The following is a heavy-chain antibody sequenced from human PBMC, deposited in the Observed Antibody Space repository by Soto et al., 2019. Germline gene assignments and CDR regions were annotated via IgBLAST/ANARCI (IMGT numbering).Heavy chain of an antibody. CDR1: GFTFSTYW. CDR3: ARDRSHYYYDSSGYYVGWFDP. D-gene: IGHD3-22*01. CDR2: IKQDGSER. V-gene: IGHV3-7*01. J-gene: IGHJ5*02. Sequence: GGSLRLSCAASGFTFSTYWMSWVRQAPGKGLEWVANIKQDGSERNFVDSVKGRFTISRDNAKNSLYLQMNSLRAEDTAVYYCARDRSHYYYDSSGYYVGWFDPWGQGTLVTVSS.